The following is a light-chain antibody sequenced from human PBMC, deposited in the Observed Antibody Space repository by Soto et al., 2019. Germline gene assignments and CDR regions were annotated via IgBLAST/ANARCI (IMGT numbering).Light chain of an antibody. CDR2: EAS. V-gene: IGLV2-18*01. Sequence: QSALTQPPSASGSPGQSVTISCTGTSSDVGGYNYVSWYQQHPGKAPKLIIYEASNRPSGVPDRFSGSKSGNTASLTISGLQAADEADYYCSLYTSENTYVFGTGTKLTVL. CDR1: SSDVGGYNY. J-gene: IGLJ1*01. CDR3: SLYTSENTYV.